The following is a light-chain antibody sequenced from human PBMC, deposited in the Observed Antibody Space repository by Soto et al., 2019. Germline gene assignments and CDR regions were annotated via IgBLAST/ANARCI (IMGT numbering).Light chain of an antibody. CDR1: SSVVGGYNY. V-gene: IGLV2-11*01. CDR3: CSYAGSYTFV. Sequence: QSVLTQPRSVSGSPGQSVTISCTGTSSVVGGYNYVSWYQQHPGKAPKLMIYDVSKRPSGVPDRFSGSKSGNTASLTISGLQAEDEADYYCCSYAGSYTFVFGNGTKVPVL. J-gene: IGLJ1*01. CDR2: DVS.